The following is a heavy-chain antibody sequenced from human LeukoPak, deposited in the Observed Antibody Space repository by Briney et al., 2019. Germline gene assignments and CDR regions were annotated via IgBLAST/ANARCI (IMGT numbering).Heavy chain of an antibody. CDR2: ISGDGGST. CDR1: GFTFDGYA. J-gene: IGHJ4*02. V-gene: IGHV3-43*02. CDR3: AKANYDYVWGGYRYDY. Sequence: GGSLRLSCAASGFTFDGYAMHWVRQASGKGLEWVSLISGDGGSTYYADSVKGRFTISRDNSKNSLYLQMNSLRTEDTALYYCAKANYDYVWGGYRYDYWGQGTLVTVSS. D-gene: IGHD3-16*02.